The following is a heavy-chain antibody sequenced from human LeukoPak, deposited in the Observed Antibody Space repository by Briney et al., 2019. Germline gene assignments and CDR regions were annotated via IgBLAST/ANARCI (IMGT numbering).Heavy chain of an antibody. D-gene: IGHD3-9*01. J-gene: IGHJ6*02. CDR3: ARDGPRYYDILTGYYRGYYYYGMDV. V-gene: IGHV3-9*01. Sequence: PGGSLRLSCAASGFSFDDYAMHWVRQGPGKGLEWVSGVTWNSGTIGYADSVKGRFTISRDNAKNSLYLQMDSLRAEDTAVYYCARDGPRYYDILTGYYRGYYYYGMDVWGQGTTVTVSS. CDR2: VTWNSGTI. CDR1: GFSFDDYA.